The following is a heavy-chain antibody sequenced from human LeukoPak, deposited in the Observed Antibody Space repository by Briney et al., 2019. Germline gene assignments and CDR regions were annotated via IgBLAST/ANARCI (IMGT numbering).Heavy chain of an antibody. CDR2: ISGSGGST. V-gene: IGHV3-23*01. CDR3: APRGVGAAAAILDY. D-gene: IGHD6-13*01. J-gene: IGHJ4*02. CDR1: GFTFSSYA. Sequence: GGSLRLSRAASGFTFSSYAMSWVRQAPGKGLEWVSAISGSGGSTYYADSVKGRFTISRDNSKNTLYLQMNSLRAEDTAVYYCAPRGVGAAAAILDYWGQGTLVTVSS.